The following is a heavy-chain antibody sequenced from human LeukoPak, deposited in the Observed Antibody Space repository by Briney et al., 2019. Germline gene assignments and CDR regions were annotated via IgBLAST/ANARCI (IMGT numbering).Heavy chain of an antibody. Sequence: GGSLRLSCAASGFTFSSHSMNWVRQAPGKGLEWVSYISSSSSTIYYADAVKGRFTITRDNAKNSLYLQMNSLRAEDTAVYYCARGAYYYEDWGQGTLVTVSS. V-gene: IGHV3-48*01. D-gene: IGHD3-22*01. CDR1: GFTFSSHS. CDR3: ARGAYYYED. J-gene: IGHJ4*02. CDR2: ISSSSSTI.